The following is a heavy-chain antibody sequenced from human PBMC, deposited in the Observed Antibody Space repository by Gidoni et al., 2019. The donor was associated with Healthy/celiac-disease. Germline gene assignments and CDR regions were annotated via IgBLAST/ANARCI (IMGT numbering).Heavy chain of an antibody. CDR1: GYTFTGYY. D-gene: IGHD6-25*01. J-gene: IGHJ4*02. CDR2: INPNSGGT. V-gene: IGHV1-2*02. Sequence: QVQLVQSGAAVKKPGASVKVSCKASGYTFTGYYMHWVRQAPGQGLEWMGWINPNSGGTNYAQKFQGRVTMTRDTSISTAYMELSRLRSDDTAVYYCARVRVGSGRGGSSEPFDYWGQGTLVTVSS. CDR3: ARVRVGSGRGGSSEPFDY.